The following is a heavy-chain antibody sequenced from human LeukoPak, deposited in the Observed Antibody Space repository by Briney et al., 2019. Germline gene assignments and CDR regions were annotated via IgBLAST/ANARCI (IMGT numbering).Heavy chain of an antibody. CDR2: IHSTGST. V-gene: IGHV4-4*07. D-gene: IGHD1-26*01. J-gene: IGHJ5*02. Sequence: PSETLSLTCTVSGGSISSYYWSWIRQPAGKGLEWIGRIHSTGSTNYNPSLKSRVTILVDTSKNQLSLKLSSVTAADTAVYYCARKNPRTSVVGAVPRYWFDPWGQGTLVTVSS. CDR1: GGSISSYY. CDR3: ARKNPRTSVVGAVPRYWFDP.